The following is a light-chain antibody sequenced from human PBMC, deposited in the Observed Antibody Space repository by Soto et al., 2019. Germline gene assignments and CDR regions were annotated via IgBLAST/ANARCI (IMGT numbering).Light chain of an antibody. CDR2: KAS. CDR3: QQYMNFLGT. Sequence: DIQMTQSPSTLSAFVGDRVTITCRASQSIVTWVAWYQQKPGKAPKLLIEKASSLQGGVPSRFSGSGSGTEFTLTISSLQPDDCATYYCQQYMNFLGTFGQGTKVEVK. J-gene: IGKJ1*01. CDR1: QSIVTW. V-gene: IGKV1-5*03.